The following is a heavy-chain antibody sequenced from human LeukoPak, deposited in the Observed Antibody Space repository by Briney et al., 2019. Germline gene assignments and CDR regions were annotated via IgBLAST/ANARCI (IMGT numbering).Heavy chain of an antibody. D-gene: IGHD1-26*01. CDR2: ISGRSSII. V-gene: IGHV3-48*04. Sequence: PGGSLRLSCAASGFTFSSYSMSWVRQPPGKGPEWVSYISGRSSIIYYADSVKGRFTISRDNAKNSLYLQMTGLRAEDTAVYYCARDQSGHIAGGTEAFEIWGQGTMVTVSS. CDR3: ARDQSGHIAGGTEAFEI. CDR1: GFTFSSYS. J-gene: IGHJ3*02.